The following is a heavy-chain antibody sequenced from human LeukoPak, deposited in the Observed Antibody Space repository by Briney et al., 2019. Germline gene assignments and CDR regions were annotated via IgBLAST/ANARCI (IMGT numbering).Heavy chain of an antibody. J-gene: IGHJ4*02. CDR2: IYYSGST. Sequence: SETLSLTCTVSGGSISSSSYYWGWIRQPPGKGLEWIGSIYYSGSTYYNPALKSRVTISVDTSKNQFSLKLSSVTAADTAVYYCARLSGLKGYSSSALFDYWGQGTLVTVSS. D-gene: IGHD6-13*01. CDR3: ARLSGLKGYSSSALFDY. CDR1: GGSISSSSYY. V-gene: IGHV4-39*01.